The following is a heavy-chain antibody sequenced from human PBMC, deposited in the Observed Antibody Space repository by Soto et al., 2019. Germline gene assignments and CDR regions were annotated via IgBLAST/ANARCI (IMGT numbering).Heavy chain of an antibody. CDR1: GGSLSSGDYY. V-gene: IGHV4-31*02. J-gene: IGHJ4*02. CDR3: ARDRYNYDRDGYHYFFDF. Sequence: PSETLSLTCTVSGGSLSSGDYYWNWVRQRPGKGLEWIGNIFYSGSTYYNPSLMSRLTIAVDTSKNQFSLSLISVTAADTAVYFCARDRYNYDRDGYHYFFDFWGQGTLVTVSS. CDR2: IFYSGST. D-gene: IGHD3-22*01.